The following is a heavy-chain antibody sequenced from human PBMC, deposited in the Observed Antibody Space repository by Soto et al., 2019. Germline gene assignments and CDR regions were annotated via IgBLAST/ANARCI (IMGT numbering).Heavy chain of an antibody. V-gene: IGHV1-2*02. CDR2: INPNSGGT. Sequence: GASVKVSCKASGYTFTGYYMHWVRQAPGQGLEWMGWINPNSGGTNYAQKFQGRVTMTRDTSISTAYMELSRLRSDDTAVYYCARAPPIRMVTYFQHWGRGTLVTVSS. J-gene: IGHJ1*01. CDR3: ARAPPIRMVTYFQH. CDR1: GYTFTGYY. D-gene: IGHD2-21*02.